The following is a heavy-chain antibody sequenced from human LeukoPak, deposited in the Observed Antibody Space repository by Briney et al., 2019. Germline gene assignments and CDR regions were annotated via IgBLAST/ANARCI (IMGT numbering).Heavy chain of an antibody. CDR1: GFTFSSYA. CDR2: ISGSGGST. Sequence: GGSLRLSCAASGFTFSSYAMSWVRQAPGKGLEWVSAISGSGGSTYFADSVKGRFTISRDNSKNTLYLQMNSLRAEDTAVYYCAKDSSLPYYYYYYGMDVWGQGTTVTVSS. J-gene: IGHJ6*02. CDR3: AKDSSLPYYYYYYGMDV. D-gene: IGHD6-6*01. V-gene: IGHV3-23*01.